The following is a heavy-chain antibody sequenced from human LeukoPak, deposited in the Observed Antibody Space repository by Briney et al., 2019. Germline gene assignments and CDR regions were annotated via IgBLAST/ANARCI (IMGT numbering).Heavy chain of an antibody. CDR2: MNPNSGNT. CDR1: GYTFTSYD. V-gene: IGHV1-8*03. J-gene: IGHJ3*02. CDR3: ASQTGTTGNAFDI. Sequence: GSVKVSCKASGYTFTSYDINWVRHATGQGLEWMGWMNPNSGNTGYAQKFQGRVTITRNTSISTAYMELSSLRSEDTAVYYCASQTGTTGNAFDIWGQGTMVTVSS. D-gene: IGHD1-1*01.